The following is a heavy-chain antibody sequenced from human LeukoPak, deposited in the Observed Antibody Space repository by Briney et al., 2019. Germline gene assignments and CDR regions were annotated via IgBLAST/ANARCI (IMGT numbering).Heavy chain of an antibody. Sequence: SQTLSLTCTASSLTNCYHWGWIRQSPGQGLDWIGRVYRIAITYYSPSLPTRDDISIDTSKKQFSLKLSSVTAADTAVYYCARDKSLFYVDSSGYFQARDFDYWGQGILVAVSS. CDR1: SLTNCYH. CDR3: ARDKSLFYVDSSGYFQARDFDY. V-gene: IGHV4-38-2*02. D-gene: IGHD3-22*01. CDR2: VYRIAIT. J-gene: IGHJ4*02.